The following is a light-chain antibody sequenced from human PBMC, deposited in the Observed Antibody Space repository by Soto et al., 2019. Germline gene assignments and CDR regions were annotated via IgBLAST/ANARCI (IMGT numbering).Light chain of an antibody. CDR1: QGISTY. CDR2: AAS. CDR3: QQSYSTTWT. J-gene: IGKJ1*01. Sequence: DIQMTQSPSSLSASVRDRVTITCRASQGISTYLNWYHQKPGKAPKLLIYAASSLQSGVPTRFSGSGSETDFTLTISSLQPEDCATYSCQQSYSTTWTFGQGTKVDIK. V-gene: IGKV1-39*01.